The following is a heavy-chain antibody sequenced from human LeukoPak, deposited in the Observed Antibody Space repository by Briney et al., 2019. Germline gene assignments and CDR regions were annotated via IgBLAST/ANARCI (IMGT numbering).Heavy chain of an antibody. Sequence: GGSLRLSCAASGFTFSSYAMHWVRQAPGKGLEWVAVISYDGSNKYYADSVKGRFTISRDNSKNTLYLQMNSLRAEDTAVYYCARDGGGYDNYYYGMDVWGQGTTVTVSS. CDR3: ARDGGGYDNYYYGMDV. D-gene: IGHD5-12*01. CDR2: ISYDGSNK. CDR1: GFTFSSYA. V-gene: IGHV3-30*04. J-gene: IGHJ6*02.